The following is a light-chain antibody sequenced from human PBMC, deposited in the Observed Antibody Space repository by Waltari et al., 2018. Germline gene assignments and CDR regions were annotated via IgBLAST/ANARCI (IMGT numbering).Light chain of an antibody. CDR3: QTGGHGTWV. Sequence: QLVLTQSPSASASLGASVKPTCPLCSGHRSNVIAWLQQQPEKGPRYLMKVNSDGSHSKGDEIPDRFSGSTSGAERYLTISSVQPEDEADYYCQTGGHGTWVFGGGTKLTVL. CDR2: VNSDGSH. CDR1: SGHRSNV. J-gene: IGLJ3*02. V-gene: IGLV4-69*01.